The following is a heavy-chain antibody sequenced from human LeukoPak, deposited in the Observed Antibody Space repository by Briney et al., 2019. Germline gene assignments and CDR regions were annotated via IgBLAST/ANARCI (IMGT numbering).Heavy chain of an antibody. Sequence: PSETLSLTCAVYGVSFSGYYWSWIRQPPGKGLEWIGEINHSGNTNYNPSLKNRVTISGDTSKNQFYLKLSSVTAADTAVYYCARFVKWFGELPFHYFDYWGQGTLVTVSS. CDR2: INHSGNT. CDR3: ARFVKWFGELPFHYFDY. CDR1: GVSFSGYY. J-gene: IGHJ4*02. V-gene: IGHV4-34*01. D-gene: IGHD3-10*01.